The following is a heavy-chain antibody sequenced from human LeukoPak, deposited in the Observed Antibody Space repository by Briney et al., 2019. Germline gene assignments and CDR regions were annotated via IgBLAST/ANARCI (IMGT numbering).Heavy chain of an antibody. V-gene: IGHV4-61*02. D-gene: IGHD3-22*01. Sequence: SQTLSLTCTVSGGSISSGSYYWSWIRQPAGKGLEWIGRIYTSGSTNYNPSLKSRVAISVDTSKNQFSLKLSSVTAADTAVYYCARDEGYYDSSGLGPWGQGTLVTVSS. CDR1: GGSISSGSYY. CDR3: ARDEGYYDSSGLGP. CDR2: IYTSGST. J-gene: IGHJ5*02.